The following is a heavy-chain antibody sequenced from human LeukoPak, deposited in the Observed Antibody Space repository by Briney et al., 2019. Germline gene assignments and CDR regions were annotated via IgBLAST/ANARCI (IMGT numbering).Heavy chain of an antibody. CDR2: IYSSGST. Sequence: SQTLSLTCTVSGGSISSGSYYWNWIRQPAGKGPEWIGRIYSSGSTNYNPSLKSRVTMSVDTSKNQFSLKLSSVTAADTAMYYCARYCSGSSCYSWGYYFDYWGQGTLVTVSS. V-gene: IGHV4-61*02. CDR1: GGSISSGSYY. CDR3: ARYCSGSSCYSWGYYFDY. D-gene: IGHD2-15*01. J-gene: IGHJ4*02.